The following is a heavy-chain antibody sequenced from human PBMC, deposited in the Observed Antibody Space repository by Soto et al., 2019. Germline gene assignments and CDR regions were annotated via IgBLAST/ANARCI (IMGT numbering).Heavy chain of an antibody. D-gene: IGHD3-3*01. J-gene: IGHJ6*02. Sequence: SETLSLTCIVSGVSISSNYWSWIRQPPGQGLEWIGYIHYSGSTNFNPSLKNRVIMSVDTSKNQFSLRLSSVTAADTAVYYCARSYPNTIFGVVPSRGLDVWGQGATVTVSS. V-gene: IGHV4-59*01. CDR1: GVSISSNY. CDR3: ARSYPNTIFGVVPSRGLDV. CDR2: IHYSGST.